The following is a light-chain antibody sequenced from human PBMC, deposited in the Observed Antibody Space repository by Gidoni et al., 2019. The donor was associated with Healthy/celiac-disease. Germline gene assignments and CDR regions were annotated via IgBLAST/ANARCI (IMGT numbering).Light chain of an antibody. CDR2: DAS. Sequence: EIVLTQSPATLSLSPGERATLSCRASQSVSSYLAWYQQKPGQAPRLLIYDASNRATGIPARFIGSGSGTDFSLTISSLEPEAFAVYYCHQRSNWPPTFXGXTKVEI. CDR3: HQRSNWPPT. V-gene: IGKV3-11*01. CDR1: QSVSSY. J-gene: IGKJ4*01.